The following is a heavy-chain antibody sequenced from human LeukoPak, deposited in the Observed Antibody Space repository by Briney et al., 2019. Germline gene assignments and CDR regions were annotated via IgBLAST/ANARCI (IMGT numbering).Heavy chain of an antibody. V-gene: IGHV3-30*02. Sequence: GGSLRLSCAASGFTFSSYGMHWVRQAPGKGLEWVAFIRYDGSNKYYADSVKGRFTISRDNSKNTLYLQMNSLRAEDTAVYYCAKEWYCSSTSCYTFDYWGQGTLVTVSS. CDR3: AKEWYCSSTSCYTFDY. J-gene: IGHJ4*02. CDR2: IRYDGSNK. CDR1: GFTFSSYG. D-gene: IGHD2-2*02.